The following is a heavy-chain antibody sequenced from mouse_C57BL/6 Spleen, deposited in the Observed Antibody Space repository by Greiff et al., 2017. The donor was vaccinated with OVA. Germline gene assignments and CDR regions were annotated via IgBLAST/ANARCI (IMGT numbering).Heavy chain of an antibody. D-gene: IGHD2-1*01. V-gene: IGHV1-52*01. J-gene: IGHJ4*01. CDR2: IDPSDSET. CDR1: GYTFTSYW. Sequence: QVQLQQPGAELVRPGSSVKLSCKASGYTFTSYWMHWVKQRPIQGLEWIGNIDPSDSETHYNQKFKDKATLTVAKSSSTAYMQLSSLPSEDSAVYYCARSDLLSYAMDYWGQGTSVTVSS. CDR3: ARSDLLSYAMDY.